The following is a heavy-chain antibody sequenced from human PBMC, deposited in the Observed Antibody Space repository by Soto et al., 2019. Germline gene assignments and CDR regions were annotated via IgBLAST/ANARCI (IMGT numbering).Heavy chain of an antibody. CDR3: ARHKAFYYDSSRA. CDR1: GYSFTSYW. J-gene: IGHJ5*02. V-gene: IGHV5-10-1*01. CDR2: IDPSDSYA. D-gene: IGHD3-22*01. Sequence: GESLKISCKGSGYSFTSYWISWVRQMPAKGLEWMGRIDPSDSYANYNPSSQDHVTFSAEKSISTAYLQWSSLRASDTAMYYCARHKAFYYDSSRAWGQGTLVTV.